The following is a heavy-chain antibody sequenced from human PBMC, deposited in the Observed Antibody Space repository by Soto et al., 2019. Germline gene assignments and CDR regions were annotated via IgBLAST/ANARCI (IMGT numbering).Heavy chain of an antibody. J-gene: IGHJ4*02. CDR3: ARGIAVAGIMGVDY. Sequence: ASVKVSCKASGYTFTSYDINWVRQATGQGLEWMGWMNPNSGNTGYAQKFQGRVTMTRNTSISTAYMELSSLRSEDTAVYYCARGIAVAGIMGVDYWGQGTLVTVSS. CDR1: GYTFTSYD. CDR2: MNPNSGNT. D-gene: IGHD6-19*01. V-gene: IGHV1-8*01.